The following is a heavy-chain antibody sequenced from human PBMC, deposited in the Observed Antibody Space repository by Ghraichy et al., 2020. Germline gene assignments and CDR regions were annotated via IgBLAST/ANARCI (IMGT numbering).Heavy chain of an antibody. Sequence: GGSLRLSCAASGFTFDGYAMHWVRQAPGKGLEWVSGISWNSGNIGYADSVKGRFTISRNNAKNSLFLQMNSLTTEDTALYYCAKTGRWKYDGFDIWGQGTMVIVSS. CDR1: GFTFDGYA. V-gene: IGHV3-9*01. CDR3: AKTGRWKYDGFDI. J-gene: IGHJ3*02. D-gene: IGHD4-23*01. CDR2: ISWNSGNI.